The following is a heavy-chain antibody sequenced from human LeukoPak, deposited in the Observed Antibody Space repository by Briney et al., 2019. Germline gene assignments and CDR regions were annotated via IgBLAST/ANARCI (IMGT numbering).Heavy chain of an antibody. V-gene: IGHV3-66*02. CDR2: IYSGGST. Sequence: GGSLRLSCAASGFTVSSNYMSWVRQAPGKGLEWVSVIYSGGSTYYAGSVKGRFTISRDNSKNTLYLQMNSLRAEDTAVYYCAGEQLLPDYYYYGMDVWGQGTTVTVSS. D-gene: IGHD6-6*01. CDR1: GFTVSSNY. J-gene: IGHJ6*02. CDR3: AGEQLLPDYYYYGMDV.